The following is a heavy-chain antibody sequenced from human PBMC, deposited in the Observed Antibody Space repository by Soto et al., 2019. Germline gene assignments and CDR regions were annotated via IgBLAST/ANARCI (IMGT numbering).Heavy chain of an antibody. CDR2: ISSSSSYI. J-gene: IGHJ4*02. D-gene: IGHD3-16*02. CDR1: GFTFSSYS. V-gene: IGHV3-21*01. CDR3: ARDYDYIWGSYRPNYFDY. Sequence: GGSLRLSCAASGFTFSSYSMSWVRQAPGKGLEWVPSISSSSSYIYYADSVKGRFTISRDNAKNSLYLQMNSLRAEDTAVYYCARDYDYIWGSYRPNYFDYWGQGTLVTVSS.